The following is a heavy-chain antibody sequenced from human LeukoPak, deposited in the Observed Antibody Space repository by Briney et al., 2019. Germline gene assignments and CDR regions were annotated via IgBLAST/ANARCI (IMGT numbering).Heavy chain of an antibody. CDR1: GGSFSGYY. V-gene: IGHV4-34*01. CDR2: INHSGST. Sequence: PSETLSLTCAVYGGSFSGYYWSWIRQPPGKGLEWIGEINHSGSTNYNPSLKSRVTISVDTSKNQFSLKLSSVTAADTAVYYCAGGELGLWFGELSWENWGQGTLVTVSS. D-gene: IGHD3-10*01. CDR3: AGGELGLWFGELSWEN. J-gene: IGHJ4*02.